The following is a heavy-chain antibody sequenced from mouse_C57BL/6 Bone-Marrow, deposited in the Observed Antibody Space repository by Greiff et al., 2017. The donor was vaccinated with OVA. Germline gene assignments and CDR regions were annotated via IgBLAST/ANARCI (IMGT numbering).Heavy chain of an antibody. CDR2: IYPGNSDT. V-gene: IGHV1-5*01. CDR3: TRREIYDGYYVPFDY. J-gene: IGHJ2*01. Sequence: EVQVVESGTVLARPGASVKMSCKTSGYTFTSYWMHWVKQRPGQGLEWIGAIYPGNSDTSYNQKFKGKAKLTAVTSASTAYMELSSLTNEDSAVYYCTRREIYDGYYVPFDYWGQGTTLTVSS. D-gene: IGHD2-3*01. CDR1: GYTFTSYW.